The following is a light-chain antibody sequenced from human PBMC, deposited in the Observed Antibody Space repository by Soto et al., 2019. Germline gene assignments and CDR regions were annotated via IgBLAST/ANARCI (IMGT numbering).Light chain of an antibody. Sequence: EIQRTQYPSTLSASVGDRVTITCLASQSISSWLAWYQQKPVKAPKLLIYYASSLESGVPSRFSGSGSGTEFTLTISSLQPDDFATYYCQQYNSYSPWTFGQGTKVDIK. CDR3: QQYNSYSPWT. V-gene: IGKV1-5*01. J-gene: IGKJ1*01. CDR1: QSISSW. CDR2: YAS.